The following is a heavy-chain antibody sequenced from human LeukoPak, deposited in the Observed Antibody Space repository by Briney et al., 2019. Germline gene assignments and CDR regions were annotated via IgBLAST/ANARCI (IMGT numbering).Heavy chain of an antibody. D-gene: IGHD3-3*01. CDR1: GYTFTSYT. V-gene: IGHV7-4-1*02. J-gene: IGHJ5*02. CDR2: INTNTGKS. CDR3: ARGGSEYAFWSVQRSNWFDP. Sequence: ASVKVSCKASGYTFTSYTMNWVRQAPGQGLEWVGWINTNTGKSTYAQGFTGRVVFSLDTSVSTTYLQINSLKAEDTAVYYCARGGSEYAFWSVQRSNWFDPGGQGTLITVSS.